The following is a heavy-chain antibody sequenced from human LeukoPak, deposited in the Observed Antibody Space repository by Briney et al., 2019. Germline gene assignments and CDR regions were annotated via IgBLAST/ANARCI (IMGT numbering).Heavy chain of an antibody. Sequence: SETLSLTCTVSGGSISSYYWSWIRQPPGQGLEWIGYIYYSGSTNYNPSLKSRVTISVDTSKNQFSLKLSSVTAADTAVYYCARQTGEGSGYYEYYFDYWGQGTLVTVSS. V-gene: IGHV4-59*01. CDR1: GGSISSYY. J-gene: IGHJ4*02. D-gene: IGHD3-22*01. CDR3: ARQTGEGSGYYEYYFDY. CDR2: IYYSGST.